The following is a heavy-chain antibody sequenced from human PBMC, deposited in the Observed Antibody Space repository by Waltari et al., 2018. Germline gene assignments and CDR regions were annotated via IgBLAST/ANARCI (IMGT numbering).Heavy chain of an antibody. CDR2: TNPNSGAT. Sequence: QVQLVQSGAEMKEPGASVKVSCKASGYTFTGYFINWVRQAPGQGLEWMGWTNPNSGATNYAQKFQGRVTMTRDTSINTAYMELSRLRSDDTAVYYCAREGIVVTVGTGGNWFDPWGQGTLVTVSS. D-gene: IGHD2-2*01. J-gene: IGHJ5*02. CDR3: AREGIVVTVGTGGNWFDP. CDR1: GYTFTGYF. V-gene: IGHV1-2*02.